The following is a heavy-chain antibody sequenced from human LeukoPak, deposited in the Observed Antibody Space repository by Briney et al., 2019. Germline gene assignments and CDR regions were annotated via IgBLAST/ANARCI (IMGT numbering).Heavy chain of an antibody. D-gene: IGHD6-13*01. V-gene: IGHV4-34*01. CDR3: ARGSIAAAGTGVWFDP. Sequence: SETLSLTSAVYGGSFSGYYWSWIRQPPGKGLEWIGEINHSGSTNYNPSLKSRVTISVDTSKNQFSLKLSSVTAADTAVYYCARGSIAAAGTGVWFDPWGQGTLVTVSS. J-gene: IGHJ5*02. CDR1: GGSFSGYY. CDR2: INHSGST.